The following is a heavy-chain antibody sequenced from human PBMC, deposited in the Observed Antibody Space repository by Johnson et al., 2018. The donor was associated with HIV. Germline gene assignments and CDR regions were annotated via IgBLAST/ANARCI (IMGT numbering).Heavy chain of an antibody. CDR3: ARARDRSSSRDAFDI. CDR2: ISYDGSNK. J-gene: IGHJ3*02. V-gene: IGHV3-30-3*01. D-gene: IGHD6-13*01. Sequence: QVQLVESGGGVVQPGRSLRLSCAASGFTFSSYAMHWVRQAPGKGLEWVAVISYDGSNKYYADSVKGRFTISRDNSKNTLYLQMNSLRAGDTAVYYCARARDRSSSRDAFDIWGQGTMVTVSS. CDR1: GFTFSSYA.